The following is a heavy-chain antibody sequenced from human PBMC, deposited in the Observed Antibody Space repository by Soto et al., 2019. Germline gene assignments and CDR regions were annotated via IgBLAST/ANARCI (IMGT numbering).Heavy chain of an antibody. CDR3: VRQAHGLDGVAFDY. Sequence: GGSLRLSCSASGFIFSESTIYWVRQVPGKGLEAISAVSTSGRSTYYADSVKDRFTISRDNSKNTLFLQMGSLRPEDTAIYYCVRQAHGLDGVAFDYWGQGTQVTVSS. J-gene: IGHJ4*02. CDR2: VSTSGRST. V-gene: IGHV3-64D*06. CDR1: GFIFSEST. D-gene: IGHD2-15*01.